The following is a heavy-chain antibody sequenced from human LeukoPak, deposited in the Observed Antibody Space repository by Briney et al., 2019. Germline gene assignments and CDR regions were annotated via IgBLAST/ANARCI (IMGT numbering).Heavy chain of an antibody. Sequence: ASVKVSCKASGYTFTGYYMHWVRQAPGQGLEWMGWINPNSGGTNYAQKFQGRVTMTRDMSTSTVYMELSSLRSEDTAVYYCARVKYCGGDCYPGPFDYWGQGTLVTVSS. CDR2: INPNSGGT. J-gene: IGHJ4*02. V-gene: IGHV1-2*02. CDR3: ARVKYCGGDCYPGPFDY. CDR1: GYTFTGYY. D-gene: IGHD2-21*02.